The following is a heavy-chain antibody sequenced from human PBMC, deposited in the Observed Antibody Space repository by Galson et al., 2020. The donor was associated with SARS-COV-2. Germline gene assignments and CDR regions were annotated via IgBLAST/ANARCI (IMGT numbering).Heavy chain of an antibody. CDR3: ASELGIGGFDY. V-gene: IGHV3-30*04. D-gene: IGHD7-27*01. CDR1: GFTFSSYA. Sequence: QLGESLKISCAASGFTFSSYAMHWVRQAPGKGLEWVAVISYDGSNKYYADSVKGRFTISRDNSKNTLYLQMNSLRAEDTAVYYCASELGIGGFDYWGLGTLVTVSS. CDR2: ISYDGSNK. J-gene: IGHJ4*02.